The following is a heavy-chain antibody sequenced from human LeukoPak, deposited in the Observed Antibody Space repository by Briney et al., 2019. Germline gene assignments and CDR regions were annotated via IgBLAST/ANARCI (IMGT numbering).Heavy chain of an antibody. V-gene: IGHV3-23*01. CDR1: GFTFSSYA. CDR2: ISGSGGST. D-gene: IGHD2-2*01. Sequence: GGSLRLSCAASGFTFSSYAMSWVRQAPGKGLEWVSAISGSGGSTYYADSVKGRFTISRDNSKNTLYLQMNSLRAEDTAVYYCAKWDCSSTSCLRYASPFDYWGQGTLVTVSS. J-gene: IGHJ4*02. CDR3: AKWDCSSTSCLRYASPFDY.